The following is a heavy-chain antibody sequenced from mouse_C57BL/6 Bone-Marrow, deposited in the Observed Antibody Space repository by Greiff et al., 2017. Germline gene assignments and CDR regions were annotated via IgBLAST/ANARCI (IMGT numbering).Heavy chain of an antibody. Sequence: VQLQQSGAELVRPGASVKLSCKASGYTFTDYYINWVKQRPGQGLEWIARIYPGSGNTYYNEKFKGKATLTAEKSSSTAYMQLSSLTSEDSAVYFCAISLYYYGSSYLMDYWGQGTSVTVAS. CDR1: GYTFTDYY. J-gene: IGHJ4*01. CDR3: AISLYYYGSSYLMDY. CDR2: IYPGSGNT. D-gene: IGHD1-1*01. V-gene: IGHV1-76*01.